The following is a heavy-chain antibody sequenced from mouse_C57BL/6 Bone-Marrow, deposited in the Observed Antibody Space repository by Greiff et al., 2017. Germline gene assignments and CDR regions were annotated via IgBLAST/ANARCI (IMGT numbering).Heavy chain of an antibody. CDR1: GFSLPSYG. J-gene: IGHJ3*01. CDR2: IWSDGST. V-gene: IGHV2-6-1*01. D-gene: IGHD2-3*01. Sequence: QVQLKESGPGLVAPSQSLSITCTVSGFSLPSYGVHWVRQPPGKGLEWLVVIWSDGSTTYNSALKSRLSISKDNSKSQVFLKMNSLQTDDTAMYYCARQIYDGYSAWFAYWGQGTLVTVSA. CDR3: ARQIYDGYSAWFAY.